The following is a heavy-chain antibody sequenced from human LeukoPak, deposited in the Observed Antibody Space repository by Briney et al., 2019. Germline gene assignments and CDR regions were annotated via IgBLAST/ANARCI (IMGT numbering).Heavy chain of an antibody. CDR1: GLTFSNYV. CDR2: INHNGEMI. J-gene: IGHJ4*02. V-gene: IGHV3-48*02. Sequence: GGSLRLSCAASGLTFSNYVMSWVRQAPGKGLEWVSYINHNGEMIFYPDFVKGRFTISRDNAKNSLYLQMNSLRDEDTAVYYCARDNDWAFHYWGQGTLVTVSS. D-gene: IGHD3-9*01. CDR3: ARDNDWAFHY.